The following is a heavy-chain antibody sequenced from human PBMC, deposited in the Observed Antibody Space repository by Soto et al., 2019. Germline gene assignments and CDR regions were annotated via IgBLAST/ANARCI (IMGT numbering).Heavy chain of an antibody. CDR1: DDSLGTFY. V-gene: IGHV4-4*07. CDR3: ARSAIPRGGWFRP. J-gene: IGHJ5*02. Sequence: SETLSLTCNVSDDSLGTFYWSWIRQPAGKGLEWIGRIYASGSTNYNPSLKGRVTMSVDTSKKQFSLKMISVTAADTAVYYYARSAIPRGGWFRPWGQGVLVTVSS. D-gene: IGHD2-21*01. CDR2: IYASGST.